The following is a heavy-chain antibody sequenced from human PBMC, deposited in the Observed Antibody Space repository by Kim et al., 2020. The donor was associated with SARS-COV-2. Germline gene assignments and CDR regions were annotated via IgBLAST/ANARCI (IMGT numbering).Heavy chain of an antibody. CDR1: GGSISGSDHY. CDR3: TRHPVRYYFDY. J-gene: IGHJ4*02. V-gene: IGHV4-39*01. CDR2: IYYFGTT. Sequence: SETLSLTCSVSGGSISGSDHYWGWIRRAPGKGLEWIGSIYYFGTTYYNPSLNSRVTISVDMSTNQLSLELTSVTAADTAVYYCTRHPVRYYFDYWGQGALVIVSS.